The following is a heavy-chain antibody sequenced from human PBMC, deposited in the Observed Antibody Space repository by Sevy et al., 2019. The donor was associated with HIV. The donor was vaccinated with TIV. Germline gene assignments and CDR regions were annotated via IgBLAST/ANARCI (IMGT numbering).Heavy chain of an antibody. D-gene: IGHD1-7*01. CDR2: INHSGST. J-gene: IGHJ6*02. CDR1: GGSLSGYY. Sequence: SETLSLTCTVYGGSLSGYYWTWIRQPPGKGLEWIGEINHSGSTNYNPSLKSRVTISVDTSKNHCSLKLTSLTAADTAAYYCATGGPQTTSYYYYGMDVWCQGTTVTVSS. V-gene: IGHV4-34*01. CDR3: ATGGPQTTSYYYYGMDV.